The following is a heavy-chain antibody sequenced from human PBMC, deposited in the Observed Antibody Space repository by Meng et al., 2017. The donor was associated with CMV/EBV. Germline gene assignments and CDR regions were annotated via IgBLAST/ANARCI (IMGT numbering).Heavy chain of an antibody. J-gene: IGHJ4*02. Sequence: GVALSGYAKHWARQAPGKGLEWVAVISYDGSNKYCAGSVKGRFTISRDNSKNTLYLQMNSLRAEDTAVYYCASMGGIIAAAGTGYYWGQGTLVTVSS. D-gene: IGHD6-13*01. CDR1: GVALSGYA. CDR3: ASMGGIIAAAGTGYY. CDR2: ISYDGSNK. V-gene: IGHV3-30*04.